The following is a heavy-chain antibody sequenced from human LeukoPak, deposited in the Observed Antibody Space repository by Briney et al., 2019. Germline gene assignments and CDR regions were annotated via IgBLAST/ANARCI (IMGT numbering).Heavy chain of an antibody. CDR1: GFTFSSYV. CDR3: ARDGGYDFWSGYYQDY. CDR2: ISGSGGST. Sequence: GGSLRLSCAASGFTFSSYVMSWVRQAPGKGLEWVSAISGSGGSTYYADSVKGRFTISRDNSKNTLYLQMNSLRAEDTAVYYCARDGGYDFWSGYYQDYWGQGTLVTVSS. V-gene: IGHV3-23*01. D-gene: IGHD3-3*01. J-gene: IGHJ4*02.